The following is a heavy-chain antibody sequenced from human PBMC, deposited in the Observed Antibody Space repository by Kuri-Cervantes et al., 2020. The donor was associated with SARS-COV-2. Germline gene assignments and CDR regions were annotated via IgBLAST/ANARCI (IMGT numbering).Heavy chain of an antibody. J-gene: IGHJ6*03. CDR2: IYSTGAT. Sequence: GSLRLSCTVSGGSIKNYFWTWIRQSPGKGLEWIGHIYSTGATNYNPSLKSRVAISLDTSKSQFSLKLRSVTAADTAVYYCARGVRFLDPKYYYFYYYMDVWGKGTTVTVSS. D-gene: IGHD3-3*01. CDR1: GGSIKNYF. V-gene: IGHV4-59*12. CDR3: ARGVRFLDPKYYYFYYYMDV.